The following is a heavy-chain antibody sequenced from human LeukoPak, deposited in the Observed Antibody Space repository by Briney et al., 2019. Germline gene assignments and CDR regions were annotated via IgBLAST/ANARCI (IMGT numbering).Heavy chain of an antibody. CDR3: ASEFVASIAVAGTSGAFDI. D-gene: IGHD6-19*01. J-gene: IGHJ3*02. CDR1: GGSISSGGYY. CDR2: IYYSGST. Sequence: SQTLSLTCTVSGGSISSGGYYWSWIRQHPGKGLEWIGYIYYSGSTYYNPSLKSRVTISVDTSKNQFSLKLSSVTAADTAVYYCASEFVASIAVAGTSGAFDIWGQGTMVTVSS. V-gene: IGHV4-31*03.